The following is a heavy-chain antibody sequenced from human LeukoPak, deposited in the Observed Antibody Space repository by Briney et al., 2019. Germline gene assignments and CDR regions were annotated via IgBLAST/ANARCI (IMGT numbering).Heavy chain of an antibody. CDR3: ATMLEGYYFDY. Sequence: APVKVSCKASGGTFSSYAISWVRQAPGQGLEWMGRIIPILGIANYAQKFQGRVTITADKSTSTAYMELSSLRSEDTAVYYCATMLEGYYFDYWGQGTLVTVSS. CDR2: IIPILGIA. D-gene: IGHD2-8*01. J-gene: IGHJ4*02. CDR1: GGTFSSYA. V-gene: IGHV1-69*04.